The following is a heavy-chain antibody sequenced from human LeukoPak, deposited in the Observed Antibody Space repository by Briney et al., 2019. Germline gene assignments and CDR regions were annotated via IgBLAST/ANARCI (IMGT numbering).Heavy chain of an antibody. CDR3: ARGIAVAGTSSLLFDY. Sequence: EASVKVSCKASGYTFTSYDINWVRQAPGQGLEWMGWINPNSGGTNYAQKFQGRVTMTRDTSISTAYMELSRLRSDDTAVYYCARGIAVAGTSSLLFDYWGQGTLVTVSS. CDR1: GYTFTSYD. D-gene: IGHD6-19*01. J-gene: IGHJ4*02. CDR2: INPNSGGT. V-gene: IGHV1-2*02.